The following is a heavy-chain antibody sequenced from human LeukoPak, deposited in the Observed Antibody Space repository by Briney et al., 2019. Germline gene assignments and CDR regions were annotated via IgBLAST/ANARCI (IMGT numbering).Heavy chain of an antibody. D-gene: IGHD2-21*02. J-gene: IGHJ3*02. Sequence: PGGSLRLSCAASGFTFDDYAMHWVRQAPGKGLEWVSGISWNSGSIGYADSVKGRFTISRDNAKNSLYLQMNSLRAEDTALYYCAKDLSHIVVVTATRRAFDIWGQGTMVTVSS. CDR3: AKDLSHIVVVTATRRAFDI. V-gene: IGHV3-9*01. CDR2: ISWNSGSI. CDR1: GFTFDDYA.